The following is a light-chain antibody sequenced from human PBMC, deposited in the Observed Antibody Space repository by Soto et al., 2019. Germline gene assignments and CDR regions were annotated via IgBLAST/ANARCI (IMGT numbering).Light chain of an antibody. Sequence: QSVLTQPPSASGTPGQRVTISCSGSSSNIGSNNVNWYQQLPGTAPKLLIYSHSQRPSGVPDRFSGSKSGTSASLAISGLQSADEADYYCAAWDDDSLHVLFGGGTKLTVL. CDR1: SSNIGSNN. CDR2: SHS. J-gene: IGLJ2*01. V-gene: IGLV1-44*01. CDR3: AAWDDDSLHVL.